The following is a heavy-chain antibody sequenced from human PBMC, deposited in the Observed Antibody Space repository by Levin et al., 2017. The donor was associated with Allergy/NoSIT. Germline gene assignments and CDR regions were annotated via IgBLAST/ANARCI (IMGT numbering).Heavy chain of an antibody. V-gene: IGHV3-7*01. CDR2: IKQDGSEK. CDR3: ARVGVYPLLSSDYYSGMDV. CDR1: GFTFSSYW. D-gene: IGHD2-2*01. Sequence: GGSLRLSCAASGFTFSSYWMSWVRQAPGKGLEWVANIKQDGSEKYYVDSVKGRFTISRDNAKNSLYLQMNSLRAEDTAVYYCARVGVYPLLSSDYYSGMDVWGQGTTVTVSS. J-gene: IGHJ6*02.